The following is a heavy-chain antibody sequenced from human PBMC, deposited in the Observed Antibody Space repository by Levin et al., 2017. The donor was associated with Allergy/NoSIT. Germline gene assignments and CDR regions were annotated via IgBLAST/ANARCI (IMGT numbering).Heavy chain of an antibody. CDR1: GFTFGDYA. Sequence: GGSLRLSCTASGFTFGDYAMSWFRQAPGKGLEWVGFIRSKAYGGTTEYAASVKGRFTISRDDSKSIAYLQMNSLKTEDTAVYYCTREAYYDILTGSHLYAFDSWGQGTMVTVSS. D-gene: IGHD3-9*01. J-gene: IGHJ3*02. CDR2: IRSKAYGGTT. CDR3: TREAYYDILTGSHLYAFDS. V-gene: IGHV3-49*03.